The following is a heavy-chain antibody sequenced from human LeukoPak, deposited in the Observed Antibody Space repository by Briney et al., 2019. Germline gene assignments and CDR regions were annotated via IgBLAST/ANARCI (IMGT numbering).Heavy chain of an antibody. V-gene: IGHV4-30-4*01. Sequence: PSETLSLTCTVSGGSISSGDYYWSWIRQPPGKGLEWIGYIYYSGSTYYNPSLKSRVTISVDTSKNQFSLKLSSVTAADTAVYYCARQNYVWGNYRRENWFDPWGQGTLVTVSP. CDR3: ARQNYVWGNYRRENWFDP. J-gene: IGHJ5*02. D-gene: IGHD3-16*02. CDR2: IYYSGST. CDR1: GGSISSGDYY.